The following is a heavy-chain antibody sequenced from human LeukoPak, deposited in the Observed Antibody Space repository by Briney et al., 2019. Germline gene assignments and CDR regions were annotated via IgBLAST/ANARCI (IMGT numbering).Heavy chain of an antibody. J-gene: IGHJ6*02. CDR2: ISGDGGST. V-gene: IGHV3-43*02. CDR1: GFTFDDYA. Sequence: PGGSLRLSCAASGFTFDDYAMHWVRQAPGKGLEWVSLISGDGGSTYYADSVKGRFTISRDNSKNSLYLQMSSLRTEDTALYYCAKDPSPTYYDILTGFYYYYGMDVWGQGTTVTVSS. CDR3: AKDPSPTYYDILTGFYYYYGMDV. D-gene: IGHD3-9*01.